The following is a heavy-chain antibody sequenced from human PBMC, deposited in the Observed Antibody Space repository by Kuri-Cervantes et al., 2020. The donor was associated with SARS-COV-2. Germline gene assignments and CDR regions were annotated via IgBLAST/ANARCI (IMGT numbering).Heavy chain of an antibody. V-gene: IGHV3-30*18. CDR1: HFDIIHTW. J-gene: IGHJ4*02. D-gene: IGHD2-21*01. CDR2: TSFDGKNK. CDR3: AKDRAGVHDF. Sequence: GESLKISCVVYHFDIIHTWMNWVRQAPGKGLEWVAVTSFDGKNKNCVASGKGRFTISRDNSQNILYLQMKGLRSEDTAIYYCAKDRAGVHDFWGPGTLVTVSS.